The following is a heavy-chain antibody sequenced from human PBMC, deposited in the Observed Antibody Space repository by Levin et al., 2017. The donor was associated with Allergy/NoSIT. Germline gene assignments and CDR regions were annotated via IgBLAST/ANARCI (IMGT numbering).Heavy chain of an antibody. CDR2: ISYTGRT. J-gene: IGHJ4*02. Sequence: SETLSLTCSVSGGSISSSNYHWGWIRQPPGKGLEWIGTISYTGRTYYTPSLMGRVTISVDTSKNQFSLKLNSVTAADTAVYYCARGGGVAVGGEWGQGTLVTVSS. D-gene: IGHD6-19*01. V-gene: IGHV4-39*07. CDR1: GGSISSSNYH. CDR3: ARGGGVAVGGE.